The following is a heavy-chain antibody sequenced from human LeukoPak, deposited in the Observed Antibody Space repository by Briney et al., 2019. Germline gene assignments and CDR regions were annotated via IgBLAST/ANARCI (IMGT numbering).Heavy chain of an antibody. Sequence: SETLSLTCTVSGGSISSYYWSWLRQPPGKGLEWIGYIYYSGSTNYNPTLKSRVTISVDTSKNQFSLKLTSVTAADTAVYYCARVYSRHFDYWGQGTLVTVSS. CDR2: IYYSGST. CDR3: ARVYSRHFDY. J-gene: IGHJ4*02. V-gene: IGHV4-59*01. CDR1: GGSISSYY. D-gene: IGHD1-14*01.